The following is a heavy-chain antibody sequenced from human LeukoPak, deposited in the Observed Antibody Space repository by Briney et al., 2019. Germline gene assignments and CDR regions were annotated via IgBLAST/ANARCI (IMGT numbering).Heavy chain of an antibody. CDR2: ISGDGAST. CDR3: AKDSYVSGRPLHTFDV. J-gene: IGHJ3*01. Sequence: GGSLRLSCAASGFTFAIHAMTWVRQAPGKGLEWVSGISGDGASTHYAESVKGQFAISRDNSQNTLFLQMNSLRVEDTAIYYCAKDSYVSGRPLHTFDVWGQGTMVTVSS. V-gene: IGHV3-23*01. CDR1: GFTFAIHA. D-gene: IGHD3-10*01.